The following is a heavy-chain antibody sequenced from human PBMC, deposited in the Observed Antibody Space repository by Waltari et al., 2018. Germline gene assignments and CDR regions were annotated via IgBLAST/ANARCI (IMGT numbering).Heavy chain of an antibody. CDR1: GGSISSSY. D-gene: IGHD3-3*01. V-gene: IGHV4-59*01. CDR2: IYYSGAT. J-gene: IGHJ6*03. CDR3: ARGIFGYYMDV. Sequence: QVQLQELVPGLAKPSVTLSVTCPVSGGSISSSYWSWLRQPPGKGLEWIGYIYYSGATNDNPTLKIRVAISVDTSKSHFSMKLSSVTAADTGVYYWARGIFGYYMDVWGKGTTVTVSS.